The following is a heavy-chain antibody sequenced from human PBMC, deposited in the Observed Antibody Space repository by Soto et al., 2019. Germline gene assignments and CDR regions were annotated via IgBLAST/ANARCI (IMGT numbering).Heavy chain of an antibody. CDR2: IYHSGNT. Sequence: SETLSLTWAVSGGSISSNNWWSWVRQPPGKGLEWIGEIYHSGNTNYNPSLKSRVTISVDKSKNQFSLKLSSVTAADTAVYYCARVMRSGTHFDYWGQGTLVTVSS. CDR3: ARVMRSGTHFDY. CDR1: GGSISSNNW. D-gene: IGHD3-10*01. V-gene: IGHV4-4*02. J-gene: IGHJ4*02.